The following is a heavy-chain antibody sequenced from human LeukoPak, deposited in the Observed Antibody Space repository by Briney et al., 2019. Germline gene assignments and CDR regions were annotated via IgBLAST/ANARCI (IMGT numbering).Heavy chain of an antibody. Sequence: PSETLSLTCTVSGGSISTNNYYWGWIRQPPGKGLEWIGNIYNSGSTYYNPSLKIRVTISVDTSKKQFSLKLNSVTAADTAVYYCARLPRFDFWSWGQGTLVTASS. CDR3: ARLPRFDFWS. J-gene: IGHJ4*02. CDR1: GGSISTNNYY. D-gene: IGHD3-3*01. V-gene: IGHV4-39*01. CDR2: IYNSGST.